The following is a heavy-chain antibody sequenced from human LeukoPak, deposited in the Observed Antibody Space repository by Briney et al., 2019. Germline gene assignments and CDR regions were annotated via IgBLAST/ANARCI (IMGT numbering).Heavy chain of an antibody. V-gene: IGHV1-8*01. D-gene: IGHD5-12*01. CDR2: MNPNTGNT. Sequence: ASVKVSCKASGYTLTSNDINWVRQATGQGLEWMGWMNPNTGNTGYAQKFQGRVTMTRNTSITTAYMELRSLTSEDTAVYYCERGRKYTGSNSFDAFDIWGQGTMVAVSS. J-gene: IGHJ3*02. CDR3: ERGRKYTGSNSFDAFDI. CDR1: GYTLTSND.